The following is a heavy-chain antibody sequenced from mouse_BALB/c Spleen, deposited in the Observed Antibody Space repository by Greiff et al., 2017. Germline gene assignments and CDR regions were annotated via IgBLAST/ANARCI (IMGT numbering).Heavy chain of an antibody. Sequence: DVQLVESGGGLVQPGGSLRLSCATSGFTFTDYYMSWVRQPPGKALEWLGFIRNKANGYTTEYSASVKGRFTISRDNSQSILYLQMNTLRAEDSATYYCARRNYGYDEGYAMDYWGQGTSVTVSS. CDR3: ARRNYGYDEGYAMDY. D-gene: IGHD2-2*01. J-gene: IGHJ4*01. V-gene: IGHV7-3*02. CDR2: IRNKANGYTT. CDR1: GFTFTDYY.